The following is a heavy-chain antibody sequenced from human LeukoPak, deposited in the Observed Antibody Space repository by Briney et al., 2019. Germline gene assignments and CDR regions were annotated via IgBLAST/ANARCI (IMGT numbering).Heavy chain of an antibody. J-gene: IGHJ6*02. D-gene: IGHD3-10*01. CDR1: GLTFSSYW. CDR3: ARDNVLLWFGELFTSYYGMDV. Sequence: GGSLRLSCVASGLTFSSYWMSWVRQAPGKGLEWVANIKQDGGEKYYVDSVKGRFTISRDNAKSSLYLQMNSLRAEDTAVYYCARDNVLLWFGELFTSYYGMDVWGQGTTVTVSS. V-gene: IGHV3-7*01. CDR2: IKQDGGEK.